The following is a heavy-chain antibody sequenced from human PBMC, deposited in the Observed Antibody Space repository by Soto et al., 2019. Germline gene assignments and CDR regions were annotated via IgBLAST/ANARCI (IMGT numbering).Heavy chain of an antibody. V-gene: IGHV1-69*13. CDR1: GGTFSSYA. Sequence: SVKVSCKASGGTFSSYAISWVRQAPGQGLEWMGGIIPIFGTANYAQKFQGRVTITADESTSTAYMELSSLRSEDTAVYYCARDKASVIRYFGWFPPPYGMDVWGQGTTVTVSS. CDR3: ARDKASVIRYFGWFPPPYGMDV. J-gene: IGHJ6*02. D-gene: IGHD3-9*01. CDR2: IIPIFGTA.